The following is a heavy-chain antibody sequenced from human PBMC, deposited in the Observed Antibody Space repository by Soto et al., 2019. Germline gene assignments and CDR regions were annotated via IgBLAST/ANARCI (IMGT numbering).Heavy chain of an antibody. J-gene: IGHJ4*02. V-gene: IGHV3-13*01. Sequence: GGSLRLSCAASGFTFSSYDMHWVRQATGKGLEWVSAIGTAGDTYYPGSVKGRFTISRENAKNSLYLQMNSLRAEDTAVYYCARGGYYYDSSGYYDWGQGTLVTVSS. CDR3: ARGGYYYDSSGYYD. D-gene: IGHD3-22*01. CDR2: IGTAGDT. CDR1: GFTFSSYD.